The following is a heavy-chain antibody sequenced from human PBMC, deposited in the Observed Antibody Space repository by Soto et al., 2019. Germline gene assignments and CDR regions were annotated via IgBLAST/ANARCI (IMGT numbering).Heavy chain of an antibody. CDR2: IYYSGIT. CDR1: GGSISSGDYY. V-gene: IGHV4-30-4*01. Sequence: KTSETLSLTCTVSGGSISSGDYYWSGIRHPPGKGLEWIGYIYYSGITYYNPSLKSRVTISVDTSKNQFSLKLSSVTAADTAVYYCARAVPYDYVWGSYYYFDYWGQGTLVTVSS. J-gene: IGHJ4*02. D-gene: IGHD3-16*01. CDR3: ARAVPYDYVWGSYYYFDY.